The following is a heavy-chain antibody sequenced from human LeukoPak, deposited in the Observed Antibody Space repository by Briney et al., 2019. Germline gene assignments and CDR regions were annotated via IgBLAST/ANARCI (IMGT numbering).Heavy chain of an antibody. D-gene: IGHD6-6*01. CDR1: GGSISSSSYY. J-gene: IGHJ6*03. V-gene: IGHV4-39*07. CDR2: IYYSGST. Sequence: SETLSLTCTVSGGSISSSSYYWGWIRQPPGKGLEWIGSIYYSGSTYYNPSLKSRVTISVDTSKNQFSLKLSSVTAADTAVYYCARAIAARYYYYYMDVWGKGTTVTVSS. CDR3: ARAIAARYYYYYMDV.